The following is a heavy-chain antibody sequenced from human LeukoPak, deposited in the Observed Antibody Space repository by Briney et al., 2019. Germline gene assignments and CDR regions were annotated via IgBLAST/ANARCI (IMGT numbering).Heavy chain of an antibody. CDR1: GGTFSSYA. D-gene: IGHD2-8*02. Sequence: SVKVSCKASGGTFSSYAISWVRQAPGQGLEWMGRIIPILGIANYAQKFQGRVTITADKSTSTAYMELSSLRSEDTAVYYCARVLVGTLGGYYYFYGMDVLGQGTTVTVSS. V-gene: IGHV1-69*04. CDR3: ARVLVGTLGGYYYFYGMDV. CDR2: IIPILGIA. J-gene: IGHJ6*02.